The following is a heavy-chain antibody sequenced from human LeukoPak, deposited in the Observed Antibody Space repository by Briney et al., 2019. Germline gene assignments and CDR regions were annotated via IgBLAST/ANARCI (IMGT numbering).Heavy chain of an antibody. J-gene: IGHJ3*02. V-gene: IGHV3-33*01. CDR3: ARGRGSGWYDAFDI. CDR1: GFTISSHG. D-gene: IGHD6-19*01. Sequence: PGRSLRLSCAASGFTISSHGMHWVRQAQGKGLEWMAVIWYDGSNKFYADSVRGRFTISRDNSKNTLYMQMNSLRAEDTAVYYCARGRGSGWYDAFDIWGQGTMVTVSS. CDR2: IWYDGSNK.